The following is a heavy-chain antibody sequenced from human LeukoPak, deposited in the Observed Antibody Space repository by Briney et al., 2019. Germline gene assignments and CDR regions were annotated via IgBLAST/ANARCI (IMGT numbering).Heavy chain of an antibody. Sequence: SQTLSLTCAISGDSVSSDTAARNWIRQSPSRGLEWLGRTYYRSKWYFDYAVSVKSRISINPDTSKNQFSLQLNSVTPDDTALYYCARGSAFDIWGQGTMVTVSS. CDR1: GDSVSSDTAA. CDR3: ARGSAFDI. CDR2: TYYRSKWYF. J-gene: IGHJ3*02. V-gene: IGHV6-1*01.